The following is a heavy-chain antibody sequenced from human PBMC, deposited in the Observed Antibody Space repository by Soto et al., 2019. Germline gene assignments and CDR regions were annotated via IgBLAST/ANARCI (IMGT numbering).Heavy chain of an antibody. J-gene: IGHJ4*02. CDR3: AKVNSWYYDSSGYSARLGYFDY. CDR1: GFTFSSYA. V-gene: IGHV3-23*01. CDR2: ISGSGGST. D-gene: IGHD3-22*01. Sequence: HPGGSLRLSCAASGFTFSSYAMSWVRQAPGKGLEWVSAISGSGGSTYYADSVKGRFTISRDNSKNTLYLQMNSLRAEDTAVYYCAKVNSWYYDSSGYSARLGYFDYWGQGTLVTVSS.